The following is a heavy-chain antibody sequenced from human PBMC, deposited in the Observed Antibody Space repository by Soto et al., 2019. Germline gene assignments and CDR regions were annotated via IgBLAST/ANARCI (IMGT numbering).Heavy chain of an antibody. V-gene: IGHV3-23*01. D-gene: IGHD3-3*01. CDR2: ISGSGGST. CDR3: AKVMVERFLEWLVLDY. CDR1: GFTFSSYA. J-gene: IGHJ4*02. Sequence: PGGSLRLSCAASGFTFSSYAMSWVRQAPGKGLEWVSAISGSGGSTYYADSVKGRFTISRDNSKNTLYLQMNSLRAEDTAVYYCAKVMVERFLEWLVLDYWGQGTLVAVSS.